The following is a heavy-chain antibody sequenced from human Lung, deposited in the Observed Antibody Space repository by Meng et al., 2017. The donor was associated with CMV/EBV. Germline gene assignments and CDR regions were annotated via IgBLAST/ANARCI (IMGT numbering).Heavy chain of an antibody. CDR1: GGSISSSNW. CDR3: ARVGQWLPIDY. Sequence: VQLEGAGPGLGEPSGAPSPTCAGSGGSISSSNWGSWVRPPPGKGLEWIGENHHSGSTHYNPSLKSRVTISVDKSKNQFSLNLSSVTAADTAVYYCARVGQWLPIDYWGQGTLVTVSS. J-gene: IGHJ4*02. D-gene: IGHD6-19*01. V-gene: IGHV4-4*02. CDR2: NHHSGST.